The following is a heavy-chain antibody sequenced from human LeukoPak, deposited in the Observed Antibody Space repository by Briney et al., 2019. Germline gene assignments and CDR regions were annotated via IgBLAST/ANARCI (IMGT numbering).Heavy chain of an antibody. J-gene: IGHJ4*02. Sequence: PGGSLRLSCAASGFTFSSYWMRWVRQAPGKGLESVANIHQDGSEKYYVDSVKGRFTISRDNAKNSLYLEMNSLRAEDTAVYYYAPARRGGLSLPWGQGTLVTVSS. CDR1: GFTFSSYW. CDR3: APARRGGLSLP. V-gene: IGHV3-7*01. CDR2: IHQDGSEK.